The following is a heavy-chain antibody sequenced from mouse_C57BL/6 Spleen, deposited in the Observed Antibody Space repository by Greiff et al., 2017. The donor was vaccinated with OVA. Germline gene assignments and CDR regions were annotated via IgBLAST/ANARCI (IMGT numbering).Heavy chain of an antibody. Sequence: EVQLQQSGPELVKPGASVKISCKASGYTFTDYYMNWVKQSHGKSLEWIGDINPNNGGTSYNQKFKGKATLTVDKSSSTAYMELRSLTSEDSAVYYCARWRITRAMDYWGQGTSVTVSS. CDR1: GYTFTDYY. CDR2: INPNNGGT. CDR3: ARWRITRAMDY. J-gene: IGHJ4*01. V-gene: IGHV1-26*01. D-gene: IGHD2-4*01.